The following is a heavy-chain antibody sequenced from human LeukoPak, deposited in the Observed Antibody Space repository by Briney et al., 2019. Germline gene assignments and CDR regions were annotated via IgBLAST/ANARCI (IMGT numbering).Heavy chain of an antibody. CDR2: VWYDGSDK. CDR1: GFTFSSYG. V-gene: IGHV3-33*01. CDR3: ARGGSSWYDSRPYYFDF. J-gene: IGHJ4*02. D-gene: IGHD6-13*01. Sequence: PGRSLRLSCAASGFTFSSYGMHWVRQAPGKGLEWVAVVWYDGSDKFYADSVKGRFTISRDNSKSTLYLQMSSLRAEDTALYYCARGGSSWYDSRPYYFDFWGQGTLVTVSS.